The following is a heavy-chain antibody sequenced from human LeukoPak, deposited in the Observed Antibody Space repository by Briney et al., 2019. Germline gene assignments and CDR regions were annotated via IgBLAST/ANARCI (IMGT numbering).Heavy chain of an antibody. D-gene: IGHD6-19*01. Sequence: GGSLRLSCTASGFTFNRNAISWVRQAPGKGLEWVSTIGGSGDKTFYADSVKGRFTISRDNSKNMVHLQMNSLTGEDTALYYCVRRGDASSGWGDHDFWGQGALVTVSS. V-gene: IGHV3-23*01. CDR1: GFTFNRNA. J-gene: IGHJ4*02. CDR2: IGGSGDKT. CDR3: VRRGDASSGWGDHDF.